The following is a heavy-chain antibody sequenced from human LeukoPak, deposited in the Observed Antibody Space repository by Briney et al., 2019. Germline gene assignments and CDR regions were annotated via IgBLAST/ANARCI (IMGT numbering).Heavy chain of an antibody. V-gene: IGHV4-30-2*05. D-gene: IGHD5-12*01. Sequence: PSETLSLTCAVSGGSISSGGYSWSWIRQPPGKGLEWIGYIYHSGSTYYNPSLKSRLTLSKDTSKNHFSLTLSSVTAADTAVYYCARAHGSGGDYFDYWGQGTLVTVSS. CDR1: GGSISSGGYS. CDR2: IYHSGST. J-gene: IGHJ4*02. CDR3: ARAHGSGGDYFDY.